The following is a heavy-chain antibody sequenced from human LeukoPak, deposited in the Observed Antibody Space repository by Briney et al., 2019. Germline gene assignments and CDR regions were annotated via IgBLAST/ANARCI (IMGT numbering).Heavy chain of an antibody. J-gene: IGHJ4*02. Sequence: VSCKASGGTFSSYAISWVRQAPGRGLEWMGRIIPIFGTANYAQKFQGRVTITTDESTSTAYMELSSLRSEDTAVYYCASKYYYDSSGYYYFDYWGQGTLVTVSS. CDR1: GGTFSSYA. D-gene: IGHD3-22*01. V-gene: IGHV1-69*05. CDR3: ASKYYYDSSGYYYFDY. CDR2: IIPIFGTA.